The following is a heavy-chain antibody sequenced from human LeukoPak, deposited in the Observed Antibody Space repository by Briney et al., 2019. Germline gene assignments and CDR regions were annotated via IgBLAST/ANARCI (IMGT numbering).Heavy chain of an antibody. CDR3: ARGRVMITFGGVIVKRPFDY. V-gene: IGHV4-4*07. Sequence: SETLSLTCTVSGGSISSYYWSWIRQPAGKGLEWIGRVYTDGTTSYNPSLKSRVTMSVDTSKNQFSLKLSSVTAADTAVYYCARGRVMITFGGVIVKRPFDYWGQGTLVTVSS. J-gene: IGHJ4*02. CDR2: VYTDGTT. CDR1: GGSISSYY. D-gene: IGHD3-16*02.